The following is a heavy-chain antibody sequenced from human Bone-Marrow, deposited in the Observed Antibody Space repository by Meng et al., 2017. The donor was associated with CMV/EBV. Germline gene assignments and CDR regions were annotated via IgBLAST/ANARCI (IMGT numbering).Heavy chain of an antibody. CDR1: GDSVSSNSAA. CDR3: ARDQWIAVAGTGYGMYV. CDR2: TYYRSKWYN. D-gene: IGHD6-19*01. V-gene: IGHV6-1*01. Sequence: SETLSLTCAVSGDSVSSNSAAWNWIRQSPSRGLEWLGRTYYRSKWYNDYAVSVKSRITINPDTSKNQFSLQLNSVTPEDTAVYYCARDQWIAVAGTGYGMYVWGQGTTVTVSS. J-gene: IGHJ6*02.